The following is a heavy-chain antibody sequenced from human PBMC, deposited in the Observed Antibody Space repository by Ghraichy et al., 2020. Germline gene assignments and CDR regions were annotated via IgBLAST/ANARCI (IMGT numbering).Heavy chain of an antibody. CDR3: ARGGISGNYYNGDFDF. V-gene: IGHV1-2*02. Sequence: ASVKVSCKASGYTFTGYYLHWVRQAPGQGLEWMGWINPNSGGTDYAQKFQGRVTMTRDTSISTAYMELSRLRSDDTAVYYCARGGISGNYYNGDFDFWDQGTLVTVSS. CDR2: INPNSGGT. CDR1: GYTFTGYY. J-gene: IGHJ4*02. D-gene: IGHD3-10*01.